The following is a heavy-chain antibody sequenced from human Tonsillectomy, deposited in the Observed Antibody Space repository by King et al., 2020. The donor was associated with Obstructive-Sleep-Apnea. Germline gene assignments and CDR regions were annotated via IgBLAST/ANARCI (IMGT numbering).Heavy chain of an antibody. CDR2: ITSSTTI. V-gene: IGHV3-48*04. J-gene: IGHJ4*02. CDR3: ARGSIVTTIGGFDY. Sequence: VQLVESGGGLVQPGGSLRLSCAASGFTFSSYRMNWVRQAPGKGLEGVSYITSSTTIYYADSVKGRFSISRDNAKKSLYLQMNSLRAEDTAVYYCARGSIVTTIGGFDYWGQGTLVTVSS. CDR1: GFTFSSYR. D-gene: IGHD5-12*01.